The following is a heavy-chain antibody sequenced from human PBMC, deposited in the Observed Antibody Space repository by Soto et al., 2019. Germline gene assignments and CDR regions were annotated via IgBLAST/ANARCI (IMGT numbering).Heavy chain of an antibody. CDR3: ATKYRYFDCLLYSGAFDI. J-gene: IGHJ3*02. D-gene: IGHD3-9*01. CDR1: GFTFSSYS. CDR2: ISSRSSYI. V-gene: IGHV3-21*01. Sequence: EVQLVESWGGLVKPGGSLRLSCAASGFTFSSYSMNWVRQAPGKGLEWVSSISSRSSYIYYADSVKGRFTISRDNANNSLYLQMNSLRAEDTAVYYCATKYRYFDCLLYSGAFDIWGQGTMVTVSS.